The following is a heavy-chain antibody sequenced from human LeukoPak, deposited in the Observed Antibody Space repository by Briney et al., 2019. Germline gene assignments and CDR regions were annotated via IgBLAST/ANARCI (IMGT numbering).Heavy chain of an antibody. J-gene: IGHJ3*02. V-gene: IGHV1-18*01. Sequence: ASVKVSCKASGYTFTSYGIGWVRQAPGQGLEWMGWISAYNGNTNYAQKFQGRVTMTRDTSISTAYMELSRLRSDDTAVYYCARESRSGSYNDAFDIWGQGTMVTVSS. CDR2: ISAYNGNT. D-gene: IGHD1-26*01. CDR1: GYTFTSYG. CDR3: ARESRSGSYNDAFDI.